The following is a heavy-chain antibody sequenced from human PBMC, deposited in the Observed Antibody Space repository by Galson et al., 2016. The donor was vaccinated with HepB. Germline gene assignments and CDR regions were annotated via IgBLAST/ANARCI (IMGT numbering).Heavy chain of an antibody. CDR2: IGHDGRNE. V-gene: IGHV3-33*01. CDR1: GFIFSQYG. Sequence: SLRLSCAASGFIFSQYGMHWVRQAPGKGLESVAVIGHDGRNEYYADSVKGRFTISRDNSKNTRYVQMNNLRVEDTAVYYCSRGSQDDIEVDGDLEQDYWGQGTLVTVSS. J-gene: IGHJ4*02. CDR3: SRGSQDDIEVDGDLEQDY. D-gene: IGHD2-15*01.